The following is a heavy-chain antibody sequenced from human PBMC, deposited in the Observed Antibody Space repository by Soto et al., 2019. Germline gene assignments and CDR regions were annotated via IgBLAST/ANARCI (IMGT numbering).Heavy chain of an antibody. Sequence: EVQLVESGGGLVKPGGSLRLSCAASGFTFSNAWMSWVRQAPGKGLEWVGRIKSKTDGGTTDYAAPVKGRFTISRDDSKNTLYLQMNSLKIEDTAVYYCTTDAGLAYCGCDCYWGRFDYWGQGTLVTVSS. CDR3: TTDAGLAYCGCDCYWGRFDY. CDR1: GFTFSNAW. V-gene: IGHV3-15*01. CDR2: IKSKTDGGTT. D-gene: IGHD2-21*02. J-gene: IGHJ4*02.